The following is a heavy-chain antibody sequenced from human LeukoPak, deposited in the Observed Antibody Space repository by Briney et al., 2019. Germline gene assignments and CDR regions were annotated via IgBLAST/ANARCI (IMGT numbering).Heavy chain of an antibody. V-gene: IGHV1-58*02. CDR3: AAVVLSVGAPQLDY. J-gene: IGHJ4*02. CDR1: GFTFTSSA. Sequence: SVKVSCKASGFTFTSSAKQWVRQARGQRLEWIGWIVVGSGNTDYAQKFQERVTITRDMSTSTAYMELSSLRSEDTAVYYCAAVVLSVGAPQLDYWGQGTLVTVSS. CDR2: IVVGSGNT. D-gene: IGHD1-26*01.